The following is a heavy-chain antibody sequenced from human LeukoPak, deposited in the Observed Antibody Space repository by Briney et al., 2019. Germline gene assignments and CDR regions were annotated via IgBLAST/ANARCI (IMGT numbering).Heavy chain of an antibody. CDR1: GFTVSNNY. J-gene: IGHJ4*02. CDR2: IYSGGSA. CDR3: ARAPYDTSGYLPYYFDY. D-gene: IGHD3-22*01. Sequence: GGSLRLSCAASGFTVSNNYMNWVRQAPGKGLEWVSVIYSGGSAYYADSVKGRFTISRDNSKNTLYLQMNSLRAEDTAVYYCARAPYDTSGYLPYYFDYWGQGTLVTVSS. V-gene: IGHV3-53*01.